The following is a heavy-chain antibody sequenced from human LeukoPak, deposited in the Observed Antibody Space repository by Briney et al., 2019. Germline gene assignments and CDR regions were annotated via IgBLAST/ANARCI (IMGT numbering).Heavy chain of an antibody. V-gene: IGHV4-59*01. CDR1: GGSIRSYH. CDR3: AREAYCGGDCYSGFDY. D-gene: IGHD2-21*02. J-gene: IGHJ4*02. CDR2: IYDSGST. Sequence: SETLSLTCTVSGGSIRSYHWSWIRQPPGKRLECIGYIYDSGSTNYNPSLKSRVTISIETSKNQFSLKLSSVTAADTAVYYCAREAYCGGDCYSGFDYWGQGTLVTVSS.